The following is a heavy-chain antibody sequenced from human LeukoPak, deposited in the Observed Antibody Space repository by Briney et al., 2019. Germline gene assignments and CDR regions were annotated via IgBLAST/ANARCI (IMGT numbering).Heavy chain of an antibody. CDR2: IYPGDSDT. Sequence: GESLKISFRGSGYSFTTYWIGWVRQMPGKGLEWMGIIYPGDSDTRSTPSFQGQVTMSAAKSINTAYLQWSSLKASDTAMYYCARRQGCSSTSCPPDYWGQGTLVTVSP. CDR3: ARRQGCSSTSCPPDY. CDR1: GYSFTTYW. V-gene: IGHV5-51*01. D-gene: IGHD2-2*01. J-gene: IGHJ4*02.